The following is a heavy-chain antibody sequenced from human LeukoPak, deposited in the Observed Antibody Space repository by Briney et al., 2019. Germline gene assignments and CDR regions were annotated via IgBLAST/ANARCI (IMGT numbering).Heavy chain of an antibody. Sequence: SETLSLTCTVSGGSISSYYWSWIRQPPGKGLECIGYIYYSGGTNYNPSLKSRVTMSVDTSKNQFSLELRSVTTADTAVYYCARAYDFMDVWGQGTTVTVSS. J-gene: IGHJ6*02. CDR2: IYYSGGT. CDR1: GGSISSYY. CDR3: ARAYDFMDV. D-gene: IGHD3-3*01. V-gene: IGHV4-59*01.